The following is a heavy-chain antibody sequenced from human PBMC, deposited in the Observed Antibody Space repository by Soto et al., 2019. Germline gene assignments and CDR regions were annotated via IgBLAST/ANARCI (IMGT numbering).Heavy chain of an antibody. V-gene: IGHV4-30-4*01. Sequence: QVQLQESGPGLVKPSQTLSLTCTVSGGSISSGDYYWSWIRQPPGKGLEWIGYIYYSGSTYYNPSLKSRVTISVDTSKNHFSLKLSSVTAADTAVYYCARVSHYYGSGRTRPVWGQGTLVTVSS. CDR3: ARVSHYYGSGRTRPV. CDR2: IYYSGST. J-gene: IGHJ4*02. D-gene: IGHD3-10*01. CDR1: GGSISSGDYY.